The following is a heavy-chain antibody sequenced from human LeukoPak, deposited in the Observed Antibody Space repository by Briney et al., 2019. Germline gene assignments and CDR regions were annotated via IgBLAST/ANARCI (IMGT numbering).Heavy chain of an antibody. J-gene: IGHJ4*02. CDR1: GFTFSSYA. V-gene: IGHV3-23*01. Sequence: GGSLRLSCAASGFTFSSYAMSWVRQAPGKGLEWVSTISGSGGSTYYADSVKGRFTNSRDNSKNTPYLQMNSLRAEDTAVYYCAKHALLWFGEFDYWGQGTLVTVSS. CDR3: AKHALLWFGEFDY. D-gene: IGHD3-10*01. CDR2: ISGSGGST.